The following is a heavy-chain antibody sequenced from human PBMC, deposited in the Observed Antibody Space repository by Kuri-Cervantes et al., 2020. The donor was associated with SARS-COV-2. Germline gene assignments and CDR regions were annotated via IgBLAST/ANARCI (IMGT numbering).Heavy chain of an antibody. Sequence: GGSLRLSCAASGFTFSSYEMNWVRQSPGKGLEWVAFIRYDGNNKYYADSVKGRFTVSRDNSKNTLFVQMNSLRTDDTAVYYCAKSGIERGNSPDAYGIWGQGTMVTVSS. CDR1: GFTFSSYE. CDR3: AKSGIERGNSPDAYGI. V-gene: IGHV3-30*02. J-gene: IGHJ3*02. CDR2: IRYDGNNK. D-gene: IGHD2-21*01.